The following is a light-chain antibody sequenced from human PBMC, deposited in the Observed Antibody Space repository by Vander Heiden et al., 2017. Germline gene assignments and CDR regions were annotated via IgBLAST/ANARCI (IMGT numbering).Light chain of an antibody. CDR1: QSVCSCY. CDR2: GAS. J-gene: IGKJ3*01. Sequence: MALTQSPGTPTLSPGRRATFSCTASQSVCSCYLAWYQQKPGQAPRLLIYGASSRATGIPDRFRGSGSGTDFTLTISRLEPEDFAVYYCQQYGSSLITFGPGTKVDFK. CDR3: QQYGSSLIT. V-gene: IGKV3-20*01.